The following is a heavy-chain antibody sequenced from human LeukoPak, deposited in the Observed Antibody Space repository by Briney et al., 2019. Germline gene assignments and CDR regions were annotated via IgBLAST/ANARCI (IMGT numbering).Heavy chain of an antibody. D-gene: IGHD5-12*01. CDR2: IYYSGST. CDR3: ARGRGGYSGYDLDY. Sequence: PSETLSLTCTVSGGSISSGDYYWSWICQPPGKGLEWIGYIYYSGSTYYNPSLKSRVTISVDTSKNQFSLKLSSVTAADTAVYYCARGRGGYSGYDLDYWGQGTLVTVSS. J-gene: IGHJ4*02. CDR1: GGSISSGDYY. V-gene: IGHV4-30-4*01.